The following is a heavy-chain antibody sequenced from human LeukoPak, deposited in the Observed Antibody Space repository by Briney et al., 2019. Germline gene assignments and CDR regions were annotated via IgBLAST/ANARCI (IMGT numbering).Heavy chain of an antibody. CDR2: IYYSGNT. CDR1: GGSYGGSFSGYY. CDR3: ARTPTYYGSATYLDY. D-gene: IGHD3-10*01. Sequence: SETLSLTCAVYGGSYGGSFSGYYWSWIRQPPGKGLEWIGYIYYSGNTNYNPSLKSRVTISVDTSKKQFSLNLRSVTAADTAVYYCARTPTYYGSATYLDYWGQGTLVTVSS. V-gene: IGHV4-61*08. J-gene: IGHJ4*02.